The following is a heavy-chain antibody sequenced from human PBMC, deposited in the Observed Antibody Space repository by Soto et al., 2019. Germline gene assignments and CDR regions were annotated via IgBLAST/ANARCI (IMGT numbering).Heavy chain of an antibody. CDR2: ISYDGSNK. Sequence: PGGSLRLSCAASGFTFSSYGMHWVRQAPGKGLEWVAVISYDGSNKYYADSVKGRFTISRDNSKNTLYLQMNSLRAEDTAVYYCAKGDRGGATGGGYGMDVWGQGTTVTVSS. V-gene: IGHV3-30*18. J-gene: IGHJ6*02. CDR3: AKGDRGGATGGGYGMDV. CDR1: GFTFSSYG. D-gene: IGHD2-15*01.